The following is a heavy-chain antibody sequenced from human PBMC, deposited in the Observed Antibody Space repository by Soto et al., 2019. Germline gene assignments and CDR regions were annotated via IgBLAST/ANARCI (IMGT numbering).Heavy chain of an antibody. CDR2: IDWDDEK. CDR3: ARIRVTPGTYYYYGMDV. CDR1: GFSLSTSGMC. D-gene: IGHD4-4*01. Sequence: SGPTLVNPTQTLTLTCTFSGFSLSTSGMCVSWIRQPPGKALEWLARIDWDDEKFYSPSLKTRLTISKDTSKNQVVLTMTNMDPVDTATYYCARIRVTPGTYYYYGMDVWGQGTTVTVSS. J-gene: IGHJ6*02. V-gene: IGHV2-70*17.